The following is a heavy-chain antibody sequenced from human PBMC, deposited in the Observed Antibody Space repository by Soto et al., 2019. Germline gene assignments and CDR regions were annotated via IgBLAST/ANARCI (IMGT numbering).Heavy chain of an antibody. Sequence: PSETLSLTCNVSGAAIISTRYHWVWFRQPPGKGLDWIGNIFYSGATFYNPSLESRLSISVDTSSNLFSLKLSSVTAADSAVYFCGRLDYAGTFHQPYHFTHWGQGALVTFSS. CDR2: IFYSGAT. V-gene: IGHV4-39*01. J-gene: IGHJ4*02. CDR3: GRLDYAGTFHQPYHFTH. CDR1: GAAIISTRYH. D-gene: IGHD3-16*01.